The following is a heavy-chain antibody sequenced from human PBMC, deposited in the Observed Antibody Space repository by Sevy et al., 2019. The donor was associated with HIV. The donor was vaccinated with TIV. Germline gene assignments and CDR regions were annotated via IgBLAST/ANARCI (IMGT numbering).Heavy chain of an antibody. CDR2: IYYSGST. J-gene: IGHJ4*02. CDR3: ARRGVATTIDY. CDR1: GGSISSSSYY. V-gene: IGHV4-39*01. D-gene: IGHD2-15*01. Sequence: ETLSLTCTVSGGSISSSSYYWGWIRQPPGKGLEWIGSIYYSGSTYYNPSLKSRVTISVDTSKNQFSLKLSSVTAADTAVYYCARRGVATTIDYWGQGTLVTVSS.